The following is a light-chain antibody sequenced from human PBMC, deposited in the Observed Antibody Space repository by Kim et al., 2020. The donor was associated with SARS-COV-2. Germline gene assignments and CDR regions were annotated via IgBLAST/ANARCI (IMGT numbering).Light chain of an antibody. V-gene: IGKV1-5*01. CDR1: QTINNW. CDR2: DAS. Sequence: DIQMTQSPSTLSAFVGDRVTITCRASQTINNWLAWYQQKPGKAPKVLVFDASSLESGVPSTFSGSGSGTEFTLTISSLQPDDFATYYCQQYHIPPFTFGQGTKLEI. CDR3: QQYHIPPFT. J-gene: IGKJ2*01.